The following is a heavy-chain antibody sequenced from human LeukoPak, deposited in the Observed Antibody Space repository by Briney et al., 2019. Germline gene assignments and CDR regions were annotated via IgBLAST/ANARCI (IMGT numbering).Heavy chain of an antibody. CDR3: ARGQYCSSTSCYGTDAFDI. CDR1: GFTFSDHY. D-gene: IGHD2-2*01. V-gene: IGHV3-72*01. J-gene: IGHJ3*02. Sequence: GGSLRLSCAASGFTFSDHYVDWVRQAPGKGLEWVGRTRNKANSYTTEYAASVKGRFTISRDDSKNSLYLQMNSLKTEDTAVYYCARGQYCSSTSCYGTDAFDIWGQGTMVTVSS. CDR2: TRNKANSYTT.